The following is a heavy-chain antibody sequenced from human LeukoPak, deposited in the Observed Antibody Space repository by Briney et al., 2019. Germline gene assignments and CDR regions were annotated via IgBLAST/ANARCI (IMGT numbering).Heavy chain of an antibody. Sequence: GASVKVSCKASGGTFSSYAISWVRQAPGQGLEWMGGIIPIFGTANYAQKFQGRVTITTDESTSTAYMELSSLRSEDTAVYYCARGRYIVVVPAVHDAFDIWGQGTMVTVSS. CDR2: IIPIFGTA. CDR3: ARGRYIVVVPAVHDAFDI. D-gene: IGHD2-2*01. CDR1: GGTFSSYA. J-gene: IGHJ3*02. V-gene: IGHV1-69*05.